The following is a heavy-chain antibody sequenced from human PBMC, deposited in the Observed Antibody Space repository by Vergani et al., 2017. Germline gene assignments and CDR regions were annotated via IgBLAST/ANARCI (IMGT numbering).Heavy chain of an antibody. CDR3: ARIYSSCWSSLYYYYMDV. Sequence: QLQLQESGPGLVKPSETLSLICTVSGGSISGSSYYWGWIRQPPGKGLEWIGSIYYRGSTYYNPSLKSRVTISVDTSKNQFSLKLSSVTAADTAVYYCARIYSSCWSSLYYYYMDVWGKGTTVTVSS. J-gene: IGHJ6*03. V-gene: IGHV4-39*07. D-gene: IGHD6-19*01. CDR2: IYYRGST. CDR1: GGSISGSSYY.